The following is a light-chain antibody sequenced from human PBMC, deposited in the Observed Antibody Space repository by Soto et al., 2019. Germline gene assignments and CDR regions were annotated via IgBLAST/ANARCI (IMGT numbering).Light chain of an antibody. Sequence: DIQMTQSPSTLSASVGDRVTITCRASQSISSWLAWYQQKPGKAPQLLVYKASNLESGVPSRFSGSGSGTEFTLTITSLQPDDFAAYYCQQYNLYPFTFGQGTKLEIK. J-gene: IGKJ2*01. V-gene: IGKV1-5*03. CDR3: QQYNLYPFT. CDR1: QSISSW. CDR2: KAS.